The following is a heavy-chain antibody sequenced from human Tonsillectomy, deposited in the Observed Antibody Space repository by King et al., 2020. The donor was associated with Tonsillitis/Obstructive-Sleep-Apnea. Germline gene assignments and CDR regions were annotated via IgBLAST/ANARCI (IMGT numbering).Heavy chain of an antibody. V-gene: IGHV3-13*04. J-gene: IGHJ4*02. CDR1: GFTFSSYD. Sequence: VQLVESGGGLVQPGGSLRLSCAASGFTFSSYDMHWVRQTTGKGLEWVSAISTAGDTYYPGSVKGRFTISRENAKNSLYLQMHSLRAGDTAVYYCARGNYRWEVGAPPDYWGQGTLVTVSS. CDR2: ISTAGDT. D-gene: IGHD1-26*01. CDR3: ARGNYRWEVGAPPDY.